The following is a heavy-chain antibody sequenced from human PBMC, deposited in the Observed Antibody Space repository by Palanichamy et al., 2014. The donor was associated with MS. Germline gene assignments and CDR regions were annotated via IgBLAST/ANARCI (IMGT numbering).Heavy chain of an antibody. Sequence: EMQLVESGGGLVQPGGSLRLSCAVSGFTFSSYEMNWVRQAPGKGLEWVSYISSSGSTIYYADSVKGRFTISRDNAKNSLYLQMNSLRVEDTAVYYCAREYRSSAGKAADHWGQGTLVTVSS. V-gene: IGHV3-48*03. CDR2: ISSSGSTI. CDR1: GFTFSSYE. D-gene: IGHD6-6*01. CDR3: AREYRSSAGKAADH. J-gene: IGHJ4*02.